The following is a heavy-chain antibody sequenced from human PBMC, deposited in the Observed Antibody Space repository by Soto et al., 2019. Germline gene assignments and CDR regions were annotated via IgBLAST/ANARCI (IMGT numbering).Heavy chain of an antibody. J-gene: IGHJ4*02. Sequence: ASVKGACKASGYTFTSYAMHWVRKANGQRLEWMGWINAGNGNTKYSQKFQGRVTITRDTSASTAYMELSSLRSEDTAVYYCAKSATVPAAIAYWGQGTLVTVSS. V-gene: IGHV1-3*01. D-gene: IGHD2-2*02. CDR1: GYTFTSYA. CDR2: INAGNGNT. CDR3: AKSATVPAAIAY.